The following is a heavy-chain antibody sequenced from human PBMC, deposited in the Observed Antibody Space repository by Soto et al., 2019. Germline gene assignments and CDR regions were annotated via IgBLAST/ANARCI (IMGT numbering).Heavy chain of an antibody. J-gene: IGHJ3*02. V-gene: IGHV1-2*02. CDR3: ARGGYSSGWYIPDAFDI. CDR2: INPNSGGT. Sequence: ASVKVSCKASGYTFTGYYIHWVRQAPGQGLEWMGWINPNSGGTNYAQKFQGRVTMTRDTSISTAYMELSRLRSDDTAVYYCARGGYSSGWYIPDAFDIWGQGTMVTVSS. CDR1: GYTFTGYY. D-gene: IGHD6-19*01.